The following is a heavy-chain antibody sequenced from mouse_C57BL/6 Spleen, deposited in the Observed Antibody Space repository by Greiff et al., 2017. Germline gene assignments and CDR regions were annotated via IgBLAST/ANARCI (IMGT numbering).Heavy chain of an antibody. J-gene: IGHJ1*03. CDR1: GYTFPVYE. CDR3: TRGYYRP. Sequence: QVHVKQSGAKLSSPGASVTLSCKASGYTFPVYEMLWLMQTPVHGLAWIGAIDPETGGTAYNQKFKGKAILTADKSSSTAYMELRSLTSEDSAVYYCTRGYYRPWGTADTGTVFS. V-gene: IGHV1-15*01. D-gene: IGHD1-1*01. CDR2: IDPETGGT.